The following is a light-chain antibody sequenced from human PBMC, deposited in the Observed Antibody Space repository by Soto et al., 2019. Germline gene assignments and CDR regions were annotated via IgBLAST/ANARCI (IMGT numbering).Light chain of an antibody. Sequence: QSVLTQPASVSGSPGQSITISCTGSSSDVGSYNLVSWYQQHPDKAPKVIIHEGTKRPSGVSGRFSGSKSGNTASLTISGLQAEDEANYYCNSYTTLSNRVFGTGSKV. CDR2: EGT. V-gene: IGLV2-14*02. J-gene: IGLJ1*01. CDR1: SSDVGSYNL. CDR3: NSYTTLSNRV.